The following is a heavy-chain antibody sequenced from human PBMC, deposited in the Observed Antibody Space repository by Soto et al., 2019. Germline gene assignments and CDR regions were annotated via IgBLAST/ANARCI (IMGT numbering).Heavy chain of an antibody. D-gene: IGHD2-2*01. CDR1: GYTFTSYG. Sequence: ASVKVSCKASGYTFTSYGISWVRQAPGQGLEWMGWISAYNGNTNYAQKLQGRVTMTTDTSTSTAYMEPRSLRSDDTAVYYCARAYCSSTSCYVEFDYWGQGTLVTVSS. J-gene: IGHJ4*02. CDR2: ISAYNGNT. CDR3: ARAYCSSTSCYVEFDY. V-gene: IGHV1-18*01.